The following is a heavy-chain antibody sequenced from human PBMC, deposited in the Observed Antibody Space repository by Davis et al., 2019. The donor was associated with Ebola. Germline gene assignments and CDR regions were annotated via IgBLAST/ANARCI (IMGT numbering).Heavy chain of an antibody. Sequence: ASVKVSCKASGYTFTSYAMHWVRQAPGQRLEWMGWINAGNGNTKYSQKFQGRVTFTRDASASTAYMELSSLRSEDTAVYYCARTVVVVAATQYYYYYGMDVWGQGTTVTVSS. CDR1: GYTFTSYA. CDR3: ARTVVVVAATQYYYYYGMDV. V-gene: IGHV1-3*01. D-gene: IGHD2-15*01. J-gene: IGHJ6*02. CDR2: INAGNGNT.